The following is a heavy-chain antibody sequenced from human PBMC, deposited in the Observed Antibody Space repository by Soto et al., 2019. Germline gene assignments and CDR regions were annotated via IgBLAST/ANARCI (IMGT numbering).Heavy chain of an antibody. Sequence: QVQLQESGPGLVKPSQTLSLTCTVSGGSISSGGYYWSWIRQHPGKGLEWIGYIYYSGSTYYNPSLKSRVTXLVHTXXNQFSLKLSSVTAADTAVYYCARDSSSWYVGWFDPWGQGTLVTVSS. D-gene: IGHD6-13*01. CDR2: IYYSGST. CDR3: ARDSSSWYVGWFDP. J-gene: IGHJ5*02. V-gene: IGHV4-31*03. CDR1: GGSISSGGYY.